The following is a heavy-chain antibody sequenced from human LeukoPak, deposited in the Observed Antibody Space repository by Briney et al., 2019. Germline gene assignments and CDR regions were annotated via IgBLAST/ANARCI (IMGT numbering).Heavy chain of an antibody. V-gene: IGHV3-53*01. CDR3: ARDLVVPAATAALYYYYSMDV. CDR1: GFTVSSNY. CDR2: IYSGGST. J-gene: IGHJ6*04. Sequence: GGSLRLSCAASGFTVSSNYMSWVRQAPGKGLEWVSVIYSGGSTYYADSVKGRFTISRDNSKNTLYLQMNSLRAEDTAVYYCARDLVVPAATAALYYYYSMDVWGKGATVTVSS. D-gene: IGHD2-2*01.